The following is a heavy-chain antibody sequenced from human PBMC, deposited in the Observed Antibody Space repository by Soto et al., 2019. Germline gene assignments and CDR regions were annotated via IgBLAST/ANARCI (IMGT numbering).Heavy chain of an antibody. J-gene: IGHJ4*02. V-gene: IGHV3-30*18. CDR3: AKDRGAGIAVACTFDY. Sequence: PGGSLRLSCAASGFTFSSYGMHWVRQAPGKGLEWVAVISYDGSNKYYADSVKGRFSISRDNSKNTLYLQMNILRAEDTAVYYCAKDRGAGIAVACTFDYWGQGTLVTVAS. CDR2: ISYDGSNK. CDR1: GFTFSSYG. D-gene: IGHD6-19*01.